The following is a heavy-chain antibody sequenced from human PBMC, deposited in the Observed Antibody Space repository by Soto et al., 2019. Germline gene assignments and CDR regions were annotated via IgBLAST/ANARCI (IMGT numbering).Heavy chain of an antibody. V-gene: IGHV1-46*01. CDR1: GYTFTRYS. D-gene: IGHD2-21*01. CDR3: ARGGWGIYCGGGACKIGDH. J-gene: IGHJ5*02. Sequence: QVQLVQSGAEVKKPGASVKVSCKASGYTFTRYSMHWVRQAPGQGLEWMGTVNPSGGGSTYAPKFRDRITITTDTSTNTVYMEQSRLRFEDTALYYCARGGWGIYCGGGACKIGDHWGQGTLVTVSS. CDR2: VNPSGGGS.